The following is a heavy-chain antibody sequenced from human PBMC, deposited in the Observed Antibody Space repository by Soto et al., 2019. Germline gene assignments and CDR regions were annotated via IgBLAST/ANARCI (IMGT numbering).Heavy chain of an antibody. Sequence: GGSLRLSCAASGFTFSDYYMSWIRQAPGKGLEWVSYISSSSSYTNYADSVKGRFTISRDNAKNSLYLQMNSLRAEDTAVYYCARVIVVANDAFDIWGQGTMVTVSS. D-gene: IGHD2-21*01. CDR1: GFTFSDYY. J-gene: IGHJ3*02. V-gene: IGHV3-11*06. CDR2: ISSSSSYT. CDR3: ARVIVVANDAFDI.